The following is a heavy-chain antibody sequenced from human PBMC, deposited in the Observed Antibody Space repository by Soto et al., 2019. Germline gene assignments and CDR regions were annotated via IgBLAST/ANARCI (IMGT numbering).Heavy chain of an antibody. CDR3: ARAALYGYDY. CDR1: GFTFSSYG. Sequence: EVQLVESEGGLVQPGGSLRLSCAASGFTFSSYGMNWVRQAPGKGLEWVSYTSSSSGDVYYADSVKGRFTISRDNAKNSLYLQMNSLRDEDTAVYYCARAALYGYDYWGQGTLVTVSS. V-gene: IGHV3-48*02. D-gene: IGHD4-17*01. J-gene: IGHJ4*02. CDR2: TSSSSGDV.